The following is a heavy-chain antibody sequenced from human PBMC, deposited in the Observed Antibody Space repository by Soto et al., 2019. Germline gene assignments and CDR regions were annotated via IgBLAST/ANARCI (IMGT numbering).Heavy chain of an antibody. J-gene: IGHJ6*02. D-gene: IGHD2-2*01. CDR1: GGSLSGYY. CDR2: IYHSGST. Sequence: SETLSLTCAVYGGSLSGYYWSWIRQPPGKGLEWIGEIYHSGSTNYNPSLKSRVTISVDKSKNQFSLKLSSVTAEDTAVYYGARGGTVVPAAYYYYGMGVWGQGTTVTVSS. V-gene: IGHV4-34*01. CDR3: ARGGTVVPAAYYYYGMGV.